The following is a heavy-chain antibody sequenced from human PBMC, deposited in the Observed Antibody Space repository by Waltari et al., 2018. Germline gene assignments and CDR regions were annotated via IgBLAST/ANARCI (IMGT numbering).Heavy chain of an antibody. CDR1: GGTFSSYA. D-gene: IGHD2-2*01. Sequence: QVQPVQSGAEVKKPGSSVKVSCKASGGTFSSYAISWVRQAPGQGLEWMGGIIPIFGTANYAQKFQGRVTITADKSTSTAYMELSSLRSEDTAVYYCARGGVVVVPAAMYHFDYWGQGTLVTVSS. CDR2: IIPIFGTA. CDR3: ARGGVVVVPAAMYHFDY. J-gene: IGHJ4*02. V-gene: IGHV1-69*14.